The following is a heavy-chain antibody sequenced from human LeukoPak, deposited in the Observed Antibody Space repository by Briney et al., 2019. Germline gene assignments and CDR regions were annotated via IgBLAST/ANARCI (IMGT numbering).Heavy chain of an antibody. V-gene: IGHV3-53*01. J-gene: IGHJ3*02. D-gene: IGHD6-19*01. CDR3: ATAKYSSGRYGAFDI. CDR1: GFTVSSNY. CDR2: IYSGGSI. Sequence: GGSLRLSCAASGFTVSSNYMSWVRQAPGKGLEWVSVIYSGGSIYYADSVKGRFTISRDNSKNTLYLQMNSLRAEDTAVYYCATAKYSSGRYGAFDIWGQGTMVTVSS.